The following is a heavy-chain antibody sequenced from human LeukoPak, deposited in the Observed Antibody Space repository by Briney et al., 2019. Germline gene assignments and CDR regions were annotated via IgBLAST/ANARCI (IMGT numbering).Heavy chain of an antibody. CDR1: GGSISSSSYY. J-gene: IGHJ4*02. D-gene: IGHD6-6*01. CDR3: ARGVARSSKFHFTYYFDY. V-gene: IGHV4-39*07. CDR2: IYHSGST. Sequence: SETLSLTCTVSGGSISSSSYYWGWIRQPPGKGLEWIGSIYHSGSTYYNPSLKSRVTISVDTSKNQFSLKLSSVTAADTAVYYCARGVARSSKFHFTYYFDYWGQGTLVTVSS.